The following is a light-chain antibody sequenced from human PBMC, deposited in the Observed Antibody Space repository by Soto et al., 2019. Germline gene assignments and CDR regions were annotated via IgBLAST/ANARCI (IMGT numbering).Light chain of an antibody. J-gene: IGKJ1*01. Sequence: DIQMTQSPSTLSASVGDTVTITCRASQTIRNWLAWYQQKPGKAPNLLIYKASSLQSGVPSRFSASRSGTEFTLTISSLQPDDFATYYCQQYSTFPWTFGQGTKVEIK. CDR2: KAS. V-gene: IGKV1-5*03. CDR1: QTIRNW. CDR3: QQYSTFPWT.